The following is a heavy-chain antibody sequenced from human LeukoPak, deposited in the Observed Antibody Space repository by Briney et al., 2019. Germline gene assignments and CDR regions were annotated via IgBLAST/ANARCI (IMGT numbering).Heavy chain of an antibody. D-gene: IGHD2-15*01. CDR1: GFPFSSYW. J-gene: IGHJ3*02. CDR2: INSDGSST. CDR3: ARGGLGYCSGGSCYSKPGDAFDI. V-gene: IGHV3-74*01. Sequence: GGSLRLSCAASGFPFSSYWMHWVRHAPGKGLVWVSRINSDGSSTSYADSVKGRFTISRDNAKNTLYLQINSLRAEDTAVYYCARGGLGYCSGGSCYSKPGDAFDIWGQGTMVTVSS.